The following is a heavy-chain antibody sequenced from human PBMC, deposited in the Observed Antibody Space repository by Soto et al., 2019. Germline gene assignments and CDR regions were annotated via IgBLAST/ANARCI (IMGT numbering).Heavy chain of an antibody. D-gene: IGHD4-17*01. CDR1: GYTFSSNW. J-gene: IGHJ4*02. Sequence: GESLKISCQTSGYTFSSNWIGWVRQMPGKGLEWMGIIYPGDSETRYSPSFQGQVTISADRSFSTAYLQWTSLQASDTAVYYCAREGYDYGDYGLFDYWGQGTLVTVSS. CDR3: AREGYDYGDYGLFDY. V-gene: IGHV5-51*01. CDR2: IYPGDSET.